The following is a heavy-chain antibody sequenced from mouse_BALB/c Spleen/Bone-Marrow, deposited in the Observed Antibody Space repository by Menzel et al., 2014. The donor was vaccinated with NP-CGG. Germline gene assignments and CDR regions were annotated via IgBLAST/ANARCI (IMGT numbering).Heavy chain of an antibody. CDR1: GFTFSSFG. V-gene: IGHV5-17*02. CDR3: TRKGALITHYYAMDY. J-gene: IGHJ4*01. Sequence: EVMLVESGGGLVQPGGSRKLSCAASGFTFSSFGMHWVRQAPEKGLEWVAYISSGSSTIYYADTVKGGFTISRDNPKNTLFLQMTSLRSEDTAMYYCTRKGALITHYYAMDYWGQGTSVTVSS. CDR2: ISSGSSTI. D-gene: IGHD2-4*01.